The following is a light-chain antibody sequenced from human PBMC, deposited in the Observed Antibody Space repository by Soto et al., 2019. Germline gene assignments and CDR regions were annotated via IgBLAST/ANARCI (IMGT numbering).Light chain of an antibody. CDR2: AAS. J-gene: IGKJ1*01. CDR1: QDISNY. V-gene: IGKV1-16*02. Sequence: DIQMTQSPSSLSASVGDRVTITCRASQDISNYLAWFQQKPGKAPKSLIYAASTSQTGVPSKFSGSGSGTDFTLTINSLQPEDFATYYCQQYHNYPPSFGQGTKVEIK. CDR3: QQYHNYPPS.